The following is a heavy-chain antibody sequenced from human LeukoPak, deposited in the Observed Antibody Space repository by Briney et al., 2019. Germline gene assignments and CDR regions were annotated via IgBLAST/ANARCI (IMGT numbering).Heavy chain of an antibody. CDR2: INHSGST. CDR1: GGSFSGYY. CDR3: ARVSYDILTGYYDY. D-gene: IGHD3-9*01. V-gene: IGHV4-34*01. J-gene: IGHJ4*02. Sequence: PSETLSLTCAVYGGSFSGYYWSWIRQPPGKGLEWIGEINHSGSTNYNPSLKSRVTISVDTSKNQFSLKLSPVTAADTAVYYCARVSYDILTGYYDYWGQGTLVTVSS.